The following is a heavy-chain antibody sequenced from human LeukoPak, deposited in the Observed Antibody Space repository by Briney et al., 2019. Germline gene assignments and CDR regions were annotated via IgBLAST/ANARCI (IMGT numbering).Heavy chain of an antibody. D-gene: IGHD6-13*01. J-gene: IGHJ6*02. CDR3: ARGEYSTSDFYYSGMDV. V-gene: IGHV4-34*01. CDR2: INHSGST. CDR1: GGSFSGYY. Sequence: TSETLSLTCAVYGGSFSGYYWTWIRQPPGKGLEWIGEINHSGSTKYNPSLKSRVTISVDTSKNQLSLRVSSVAAADTAVYYCARGEYSTSDFYYSGMDVWGQGTTVTVSS.